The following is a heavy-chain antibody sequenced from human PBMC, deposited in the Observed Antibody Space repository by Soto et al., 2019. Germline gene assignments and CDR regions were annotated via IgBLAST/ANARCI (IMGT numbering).Heavy chain of an antibody. D-gene: IGHD3-16*01. CDR3: ARVGPFWVSTLGGTRGLYYYYYMDV. J-gene: IGHJ6*03. CDR2: INHSGST. Sequence: SETLSLTCAVYGGSFSGYYWSWIRQPPGKGLEWIGEINHSGSTNYNPSLKSRVTISVDTSKNQFSLKLSSVTAADTAVYYCARVGPFWVSTLGGTRGLYYYYYMDVWGKGTTVTVSS. V-gene: IGHV4-34*01. CDR1: GGSFSGYY.